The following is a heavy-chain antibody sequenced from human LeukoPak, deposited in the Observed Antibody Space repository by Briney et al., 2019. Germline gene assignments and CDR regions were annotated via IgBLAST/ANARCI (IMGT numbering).Heavy chain of an antibody. V-gene: IGHV4-4*07. Sequence: SETLSLTCTVSGGSISSYYWSWIRQPAGKGLERIGRIYTSGSTNYNPSLKSRVTISVDTSKNQFSLKLSSVTAADTAVYYCAREWEDIVVVVAARRINWFDPWGQGTLVTVSS. D-gene: IGHD2-15*01. CDR3: AREWEDIVVVVAARRINWFDP. J-gene: IGHJ5*02. CDR2: IYTSGST. CDR1: GGSISSYY.